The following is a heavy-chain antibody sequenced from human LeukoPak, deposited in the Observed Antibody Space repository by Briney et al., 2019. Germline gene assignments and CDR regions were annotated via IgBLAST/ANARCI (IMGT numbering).Heavy chain of an antibody. V-gene: IGHV4-39*01. J-gene: IGHJ4*02. D-gene: IGHD6-13*01. CDR2: IYYVGNT. CDR1: GDPIRNTNHY. Sequence: SETLSLTCTVSGDPIRNTNHYWGWIRQPPAKGLEWIGTIYYVGNTYYTPSLKSRVTMSVDTTKNQFSLKLNSVTAADTAVYYCAGPISSWFRSFDSWGTGTMVTVSS. CDR3: AGPISSWFRSFDS.